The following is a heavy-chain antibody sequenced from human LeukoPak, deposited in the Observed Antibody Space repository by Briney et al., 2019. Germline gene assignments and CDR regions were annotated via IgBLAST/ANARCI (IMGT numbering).Heavy chain of an antibody. CDR1: GFTFSTNG. D-gene: IGHD3-22*01. J-gene: IGHJ3*02. Sequence: GGSLRLSCAASGFTFSTNGMHWVRQAPGKGLEWVAFIRFDETSKYYADSVKGRFTISRDNSKNTLYLQMNSLRVEDTALYYCAKDLIVVGNDAFDIWGRGTLVTVSS. CDR2: IRFDETSK. CDR3: AKDLIVVGNDAFDI. V-gene: IGHV3-30*02.